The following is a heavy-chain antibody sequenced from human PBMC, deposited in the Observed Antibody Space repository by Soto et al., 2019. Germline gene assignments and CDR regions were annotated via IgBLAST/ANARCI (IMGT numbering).Heavy chain of an antibody. CDR3: TRLISRVYGMDV. CDR2: IRSKANSYAT. J-gene: IGHJ6*02. Sequence: EVQLVESGGGLVQPGGSLKLSCAASGFTFSGSAMHWVRQASGKGLEWVGRIRSKANSYATAYAASVKGRFTISRDDSKNTAYLQMNSLKTEDTAVYYCTRLISRVYGMDVWGQGTTVTVSS. CDR1: GFTFSGSA. V-gene: IGHV3-73*02.